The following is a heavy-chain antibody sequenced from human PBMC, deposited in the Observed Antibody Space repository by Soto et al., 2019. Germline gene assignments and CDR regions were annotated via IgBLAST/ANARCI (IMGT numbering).Heavy chain of an antibody. CDR3: AKDGSSGSYYLFDY. D-gene: IGHD1-26*01. J-gene: IGHJ4*02. Sequence: EVQLVESGGVVVQPGGSLRLSCAASGFTFDDYIMHWVRQAPGKGLEWVSLISWDGGSTYYADSVKGRFTISRDNSKNSLYLQMNSLRTEDTALYYCAKDGSSGSYYLFDYWGQGTLVTVSS. V-gene: IGHV3-43*01. CDR2: ISWDGGST. CDR1: GFTFDDYI.